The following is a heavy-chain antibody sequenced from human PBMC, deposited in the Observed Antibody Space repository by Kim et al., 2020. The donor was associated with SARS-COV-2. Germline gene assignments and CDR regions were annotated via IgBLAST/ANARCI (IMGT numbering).Heavy chain of an antibody. D-gene: IGHD3-10*01. CDR1: GFTFSNAW. Sequence: GGSLRLSCAASGFTFSNAWMSWVRQAPGKGLEWVGRIKSKTDGGTTDYAAPVKGRFTISRDDSKNTLYLQMNSLKTEDTAVYYCTTESGALWFWESWGQGTLVTVSS. CDR3: TTESGALWFWES. J-gene: IGHJ5*02. V-gene: IGHV3-15*01. CDR2: IKSKTDGGTT.